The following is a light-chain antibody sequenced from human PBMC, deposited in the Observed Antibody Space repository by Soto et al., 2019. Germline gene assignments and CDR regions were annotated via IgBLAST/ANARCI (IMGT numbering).Light chain of an antibody. CDR2: DNY. CDR1: SSNIGNNF. J-gene: IGLJ2*01. V-gene: IGLV1-51*01. Sequence: QSVLTQPPSVSAAPGQKVTISCSGSSSNIGNNFVSWYQQLPGTAPKLLIFDNYNRPSGIPDRFSGSKSGTSATLGITGVQTGDEADYYCAAWDNSLSTSVVFGGRTKLTVL. CDR3: AAWDNSLSTSVV.